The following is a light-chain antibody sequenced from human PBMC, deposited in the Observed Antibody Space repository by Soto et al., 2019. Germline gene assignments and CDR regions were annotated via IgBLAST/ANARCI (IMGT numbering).Light chain of an antibody. CDR2: AAS. CDR1: QNIRTY. CDR3: HQSYSSLVYT. J-gene: IGKJ2*01. Sequence: DIEMTQSPPFLSASVGDRVTITCRASQNIRTYLSWYQQKPGKAPTVLIYAASTLQSGVPSRFSGSGSGTDFTLTINSLQPEDSATYYCHQSYSSLVYTFGPGTKVDIK. V-gene: IGKV1-39*01.